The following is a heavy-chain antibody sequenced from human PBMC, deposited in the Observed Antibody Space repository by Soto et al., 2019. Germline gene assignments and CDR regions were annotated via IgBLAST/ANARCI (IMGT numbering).Heavy chain of an antibody. V-gene: IGHV3-23*01. CDR2: ISGSGVST. CDR3: AKSPGMYYYDSSGYYHYDY. D-gene: IGHD3-22*01. CDR1: GFTFSIYA. J-gene: IGHJ4*02. Sequence: PGGSLRLSCAASGFTFSIYAMHWVRQAPGKGLEWASAISGSGVSTYYADSVKGRFTISRDNSKNTLYLQMNSLRAEDTAVYYCAKSPGMYYYDSSGYYHYDYWGQGTLVTVSS.